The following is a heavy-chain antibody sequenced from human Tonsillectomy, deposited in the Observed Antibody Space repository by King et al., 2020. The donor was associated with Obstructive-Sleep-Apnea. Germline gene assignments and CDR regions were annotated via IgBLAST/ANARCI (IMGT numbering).Heavy chain of an antibody. D-gene: IGHD2-21*01. J-gene: IGHJ6*02. CDR1: GFTFSSYG. Sequence: VQLVESGGGVVQPGGSLRLSCAASGFTFSSYGMHWVRQAPGKGLEWVAFIRYDGSNKYYADSVKGRFTISRDNSKNTLYLQMNSLRAEDTAVYYCAKDHGVRGYSYGMDVWGQGTTVTVSS. V-gene: IGHV3-30*02. CDR2: IRYDGSNK. CDR3: AKDHGVRGYSYGMDV.